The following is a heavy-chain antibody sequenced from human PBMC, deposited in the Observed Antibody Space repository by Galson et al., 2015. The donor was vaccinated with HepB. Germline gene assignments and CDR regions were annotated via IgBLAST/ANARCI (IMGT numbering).Heavy chain of an antibody. CDR3: ARGRTMILDY. D-gene: IGHD3-22*01. CDR2: INPNSGGT. J-gene: IGHJ4*02. Sequence: SVKVSCKASGYSFTGYNIHWVRQAPGQGLEWMGWINPNSGGTHFAQKFQGRVTMTRDTSISTAYMQLSSLRSDDTAVYYCARGRTMILDYWGQGTLVTVSS. V-gene: IGHV1-2*02. CDR1: GYSFTGYN.